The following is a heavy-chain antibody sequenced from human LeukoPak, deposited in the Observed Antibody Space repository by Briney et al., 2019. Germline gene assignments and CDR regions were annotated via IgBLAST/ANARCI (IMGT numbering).Heavy chain of an antibody. D-gene: IGHD2-2*03. J-gene: IGHJ5*02. CDR3: ARHGYGDDVGNWFDP. V-gene: IGHV4-4*02. CDR1: GGSISSSNW. CDR2: IYHSGST. Sequence: SGTLSLTCAVSGGSISSSNWWSWVRQPPGKGLEWIGEIYHSGSTNYSPSLKSRVTISVDTSKNQFSLKLSSVTAADTAVYYCARHGYGDDVGNWFDPWGQGTLVSVSS.